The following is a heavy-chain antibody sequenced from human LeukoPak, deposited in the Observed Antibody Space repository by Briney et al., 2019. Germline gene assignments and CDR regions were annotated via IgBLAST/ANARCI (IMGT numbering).Heavy chain of an antibody. CDR1: GGSFSGYY. D-gene: IGHD4-23*01. V-gene: IGHV4-34*01. Sequence: KPSETLSLTCAVYGGSFSGYYWSWIRQPPGKGLEWIGEINHSGSTNYNPSLKSRVSLSVDTSKNQFSLKLSSVTAADTAVYYCARDPLGNFWYFDLWGRGALVTVSS. CDR2: INHSGST. CDR3: ARDPLGNFWYFDL. J-gene: IGHJ2*01.